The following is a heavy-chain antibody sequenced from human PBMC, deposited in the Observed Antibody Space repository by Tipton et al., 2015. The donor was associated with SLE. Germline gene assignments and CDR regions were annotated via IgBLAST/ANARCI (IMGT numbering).Heavy chain of an antibody. CDR3: ARGTGSGSYPPSLDY. Sequence: TLSLTCAVYGGSFSGYYWSWIRQPPGKGLEWIGEINHSGSTNYNPSLKSRVTISVDTSKNQFSLKLSSVAAADTAVYYCARGTGSGSYPPSLDYWGQGTLVTVSS. CDR2: INHSGST. V-gene: IGHV4-34*01. J-gene: IGHJ4*02. D-gene: IGHD1-26*01. CDR1: GGSFSGYY.